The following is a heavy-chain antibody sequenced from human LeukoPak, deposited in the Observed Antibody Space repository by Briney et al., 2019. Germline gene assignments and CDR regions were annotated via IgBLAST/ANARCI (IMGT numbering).Heavy chain of an antibody. V-gene: IGHV3-48*03. CDR2: ISSSGSTV. J-gene: IGHJ4*02. Sequence: GGSLRLSCVASGFTFSRYEMNWVRQAPGKGLEWVSYISSSGSTVYYPDSVKGRFTISRDNTKNSLYLQMDSLRAEDTATYYCTTDHVGATVEFDSWGQGTLVTVSS. CDR3: TTDHVGATVEFDS. CDR1: GFTFSRYE. D-gene: IGHD1-26*01.